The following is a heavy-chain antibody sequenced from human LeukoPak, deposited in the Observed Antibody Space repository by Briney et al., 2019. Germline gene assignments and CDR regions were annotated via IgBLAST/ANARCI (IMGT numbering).Heavy chain of an antibody. CDR2: INPNSGGT. D-gene: IGHD3-10*01. V-gene: IGHV1-2*02. CDR1: GGTLIAYY. Sequence: ASVKVSCNASGGTLIAYYMHWVVQAPGQGLEWMGWINPNSGGTNYAQKFQGRVTMTRDTSISTAYMELSRLRSDDTPVYYCARLVVPMVRGGRYNWYDPWGQGTPVTVSS. J-gene: IGHJ5*02. CDR3: ARLVVPMVRGGRYNWYDP.